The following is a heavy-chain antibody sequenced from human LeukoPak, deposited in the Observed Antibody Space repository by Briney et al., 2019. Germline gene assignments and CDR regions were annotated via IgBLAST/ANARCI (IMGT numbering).Heavy chain of an antibody. J-gene: IGHJ5*02. CDR2: ISAYNGNT. CDR1: GYTFTSYG. CDR3: ARGHILYCSSTSCSLNPSRWFDP. V-gene: IGHV1-18*01. Sequence: GGPVKVSCKASGYTFTSYGISWARQAPGQGLEWMGWISAYNGNTNYAQKLQGRVTMTTDTSTSTAYMELRSLRSDDTAVYYCARGHILYCSSTSCSLNPSRWFDPWGQGTLVTVSS. D-gene: IGHD2-2*01.